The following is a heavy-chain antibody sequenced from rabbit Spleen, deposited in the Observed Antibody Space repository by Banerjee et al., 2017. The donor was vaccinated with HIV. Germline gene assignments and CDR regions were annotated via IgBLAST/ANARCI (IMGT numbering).Heavy chain of an antibody. Sequence: QSLEESGGGLVKPGASLTLTCKASGFSFNNGHDMCWVRQAPGKGLEWIGCIYAGSSGSIYYASWAKGRFTISKTSSTTVTLQMTSLTAADTATYFCARESAADDPYYLWGPGTLVTV. CDR2: IYAGSSGSI. D-gene: IGHD1-1*01. J-gene: IGHJ4*01. V-gene: IGHV1S40*01. CDR1: GFSFNNGHD. CDR3: ARESAADDPYYL.